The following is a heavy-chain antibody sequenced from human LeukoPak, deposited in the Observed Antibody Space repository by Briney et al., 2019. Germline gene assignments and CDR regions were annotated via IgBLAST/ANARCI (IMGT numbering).Heavy chain of an antibody. V-gene: IGHV1-69*05. J-gene: IGHJ4*02. CDR2: IIPIFGTA. CDR1: GGTCSSYA. CDR3: AREVAAAGTSRGSFDY. Sequence: SVKVSCKASGGTCSSYAISWVRQAPGQGLEWMGRIIPIFGTANYAQKFQGRVTITTDESTSTAYMELSSLRSEDTAVYYCAREVAAAGTSRGSFDYWGQGTLVTVSS. D-gene: IGHD6-13*01.